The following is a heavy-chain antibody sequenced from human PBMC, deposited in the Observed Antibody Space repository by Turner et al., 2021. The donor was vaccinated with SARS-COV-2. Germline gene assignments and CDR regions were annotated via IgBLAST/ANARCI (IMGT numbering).Heavy chain of an antibody. V-gene: IGHV3-33*01. CDR2: IWYAGSYK. Sequence: QVQLVESGGGVVQSGSSLRLSCAASGFTFSSYGMQWVRQAPGKGMEWVGVIWYAGSYKYYADSVKGRFTISRDNSKNTLYLQMNGLRAEDKALYYCARDGGTGTTFPFFDYWGQGTLVTVSS. J-gene: IGHJ4*02. D-gene: IGHD1-7*01. CDR3: ARDGGTGTTFPFFDY. CDR1: GFTFSSYG.